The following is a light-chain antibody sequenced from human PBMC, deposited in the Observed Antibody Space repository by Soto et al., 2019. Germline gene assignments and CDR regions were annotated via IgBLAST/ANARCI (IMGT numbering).Light chain of an antibody. CDR1: QGVSSW. Sequence: DIQMAQSPSSVSASVGDSVTISCRASQGVSSWLAWFQRHPGKAPSLLIYKATNLQTGVPSRFRGSGSDTDFTPTLSNLQPEDFATYYCQQVSSFPLTFGGGTKVQLK. CDR3: QQVSSFPLT. V-gene: IGKV1-12*01. CDR2: KAT. J-gene: IGKJ4*01.